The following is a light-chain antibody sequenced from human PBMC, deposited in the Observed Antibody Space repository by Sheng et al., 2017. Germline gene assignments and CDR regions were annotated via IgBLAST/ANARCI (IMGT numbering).Light chain of an antibody. CDR2: GAS. V-gene: IGKV1-9*01. CDR3: QQLNRYPFT. J-gene: IGKJ3*01. Sequence: DIQLTQSPSFLSASVEDRVSITCRASQDIFSYLAWYQQKPGKAPKLLIYGASSLQSGVPSRFXGSGSGTEFTLTISSLQPEDFATYYCQQLNRYPFTFGPGTKVDIK. CDR1: QDIFSY.